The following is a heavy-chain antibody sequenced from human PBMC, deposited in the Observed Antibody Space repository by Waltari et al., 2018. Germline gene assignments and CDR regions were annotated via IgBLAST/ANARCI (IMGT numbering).Heavy chain of an antibody. V-gene: IGHV3-23*01. Sequence: EVQLLESGGGLVQPGGSLRLSCAASGFTFSSYAMSWVRQAPGKGLEWVSAISGSGGSTYYADSVKGRFTISRDNSKNTLYLQMNSLRAEDTAVYYCANGYDFWSGYWIGSEDYYYYGMDVWGQGTTVTVSS. CDR3: ANGYDFWSGYWIGSEDYYYYGMDV. CDR2: ISGSGGST. D-gene: IGHD3-3*01. J-gene: IGHJ6*02. CDR1: GFTFSSYA.